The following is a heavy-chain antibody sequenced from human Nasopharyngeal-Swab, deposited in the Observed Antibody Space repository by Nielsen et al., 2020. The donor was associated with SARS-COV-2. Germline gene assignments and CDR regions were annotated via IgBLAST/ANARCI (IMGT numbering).Heavy chain of an antibody. D-gene: IGHD1-26*01. CDR1: GGSISSSSYY. Sequence: SETLSLTCTVSGGSISSSSYYWGWIRQPPGKGLEWIGSIYYSGSTYYNPSLKSRVTISVDTSKNQSSLKLSSVTAADTAVYYCARDLPDSVGATYYYMDVWGKGTTVTVSS. J-gene: IGHJ6*03. V-gene: IGHV4-39*07. CDR3: ARDLPDSVGATYYYMDV. CDR2: IYYSGST.